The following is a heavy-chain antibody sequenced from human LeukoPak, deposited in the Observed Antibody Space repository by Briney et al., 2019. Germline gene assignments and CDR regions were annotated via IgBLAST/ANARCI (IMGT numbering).Heavy chain of an antibody. Sequence: GGSLRLSCAASGFTFSDYYMSWIRQAPGKGLEWVSYISSSGSTIYYADSVKGRFTISRDNSKNSLYLQMNSLRAEDTAVYYCARLMATLFPTDYWGQGTLVTVSS. V-gene: IGHV3-11*04. CDR2: ISSSGSTI. CDR3: ARLMATLFPTDY. CDR1: GFTFSDYY. D-gene: IGHD5-24*01. J-gene: IGHJ4*02.